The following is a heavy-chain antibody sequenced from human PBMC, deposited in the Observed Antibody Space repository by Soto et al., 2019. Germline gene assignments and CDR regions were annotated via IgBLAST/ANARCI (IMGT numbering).Heavy chain of an antibody. J-gene: IGHJ2*01. D-gene: IGHD6-19*01. CDR2: INHSGST. Sequence: PSAPLSITCAVYGGSFSPYFWSWIRQPPGKGLEWIGEINHSGSTNYNPSLTRRATLSVDTSKNQVSLKLTSVTAADTAVYYCARLASGWQYYYFDFWGRGTPVTVSS. V-gene: IGHV4-34*01. CDR1: GGSFSPYF. CDR3: ARLASGWQYYYFDF.